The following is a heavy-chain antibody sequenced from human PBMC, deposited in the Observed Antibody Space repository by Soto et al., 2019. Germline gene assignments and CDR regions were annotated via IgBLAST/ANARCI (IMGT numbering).Heavy chain of an antibody. D-gene: IGHD2-21*02. J-gene: IGHJ4*02. CDR1: GVSISTYY. V-gene: IGHV4-59*01. CDR2: IYYSGST. CDR3: ARDQGGDSDY. Sequence: SETLSLTCTVSGVSISTYYWSWIRQPPGKGLEWTGYIYYSGSTNYNPSLKSRVTISVDTSKSQFSLKLTSVTAADTAVYYCARDQGGDSDYWGQGSLVTVSS.